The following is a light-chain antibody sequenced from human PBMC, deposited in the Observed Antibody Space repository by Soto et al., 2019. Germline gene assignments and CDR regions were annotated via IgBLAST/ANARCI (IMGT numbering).Light chain of an antibody. J-gene: IGLJ1*01. V-gene: IGLV2-8*01. CDR1: SSDVGGYNY. CDR3: TSYQGSKNSV. Sequence: QSALTQPPSASGSPGQSVTISCTGTSSDVGGYNYVSWYQQHPGKAPKLMIYEVSKRPSGVPDRFSGSKSGNTASLTVSGHKAQDEADYYCTSYQGSKNSVFGTGTKV. CDR2: EVS.